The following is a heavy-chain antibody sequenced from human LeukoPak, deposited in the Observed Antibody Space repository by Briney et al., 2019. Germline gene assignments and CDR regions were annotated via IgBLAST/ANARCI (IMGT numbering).Heavy chain of an antibody. CDR1: GFTVTNNY. V-gene: IGHV3-66*01. J-gene: IGHJ4*02. Sequence: GGSLRLSCAVSGFTVTNNYMNWVRRAPGKGLEWVSVIYISGSTYYADSVKGRFTISRDNSKNTLYLQMNSLRVEDTAVYYCARGAGSSSVSSSWGQGTLVTVSS. CDR2: IYISGST. D-gene: IGHD6-6*01. CDR3: ARGAGSSSVSSS.